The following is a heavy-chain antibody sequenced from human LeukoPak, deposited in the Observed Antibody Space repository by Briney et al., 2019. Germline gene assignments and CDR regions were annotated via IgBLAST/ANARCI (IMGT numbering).Heavy chain of an antibody. CDR1: GGSISSYY. J-gene: IGHJ4*02. CDR3: ARRGWALWDYFDY. CDR2: IYYSGST. Sequence: SETLSLTCTVSGGSISSYYWGWTRQPPGKGLEWIGSIYYSGSTYYNPSLKSRVTISVDTSKNQFSLKLSSVTAADTAVYYCARRGWALWDYFDYWGQGTLVTVSS. D-gene: IGHD3-16*01. V-gene: IGHV4-39*07.